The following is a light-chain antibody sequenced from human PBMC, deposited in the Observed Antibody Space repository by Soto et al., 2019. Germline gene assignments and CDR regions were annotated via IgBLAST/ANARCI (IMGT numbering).Light chain of an antibody. Sequence: EIVMTQSPATLSVSPGERATLACRASQIVSSQLAWFQQKPGQAPSLLIYGVSTRATGVPDRFSGSVSGTEFTLTFNSLQSKNFAVYYCQQYNNCPHTFGQGTKWIS. J-gene: IGKJ2*01. CDR1: QIVSSQ. CDR2: GVS. V-gene: IGKV3-15*01. CDR3: QQYNNCPHT.